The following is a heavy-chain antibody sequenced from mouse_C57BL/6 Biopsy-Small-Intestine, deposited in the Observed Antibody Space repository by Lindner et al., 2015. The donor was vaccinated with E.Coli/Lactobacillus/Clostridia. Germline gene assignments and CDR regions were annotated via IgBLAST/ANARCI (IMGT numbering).Heavy chain of an antibody. CDR1: GYSFTSYY. V-gene: IGHV1-66*01. Sequence: VQLQESGPELVKPGASVKISCKASGYSFTSYYTHWMKQRPGQGLEWIGWLYPGSANTKYNENFKGKATLTADTSSSTAYMQLSGLTSEDSALYYCARPYYSNYERAMDYWGQGTSVTVSS. CDR3: ARPYYSNYERAMDY. J-gene: IGHJ4*01. CDR2: LYPGSANT. D-gene: IGHD2-5*01.